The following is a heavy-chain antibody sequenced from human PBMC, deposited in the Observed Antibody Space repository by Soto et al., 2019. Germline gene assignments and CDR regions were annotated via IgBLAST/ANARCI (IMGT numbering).Heavy chain of an antibody. D-gene: IGHD1-7*01. CDR3: AREGTPGVIPGPTSPGRVLAS. CDR2: IYHSGST. Sequence: QVQLQESGPGLVKPSGTLSLTCAVSGGSISSSNWWSWVRQPPGKGLEWIGEIYHSGSTNYNPSPKXXVTISVHKSXNXSXLXXSSVTAADTAVYYCAREGTPGVIPGPTSPGRVLASWGQGTLVTVSS. V-gene: IGHV4-4*02. J-gene: IGHJ5*02. CDR1: GGSISSSNW.